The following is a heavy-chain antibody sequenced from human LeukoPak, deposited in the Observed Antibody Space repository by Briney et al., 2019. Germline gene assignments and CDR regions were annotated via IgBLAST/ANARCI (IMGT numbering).Heavy chain of an antibody. D-gene: IGHD3-3*01. Sequence: LPGGSLRLSCTASGFTFSNYCMHWVRQTPGKGLIWVSRICPGGTITNYADSVKGRFTISRDDAKNMMFLQMNSLRADDTAVYYCVRDFRFADYWGQGILVTVSS. CDR1: GFTFSNYC. CDR3: VRDFRFADY. CDR2: ICPGGTIT. J-gene: IGHJ4*02. V-gene: IGHV3-74*01.